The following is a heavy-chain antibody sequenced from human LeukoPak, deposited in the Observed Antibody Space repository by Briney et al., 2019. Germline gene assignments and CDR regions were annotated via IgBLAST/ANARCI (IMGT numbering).Heavy chain of an antibody. D-gene: IGHD3-10*01. CDR1: GYSITSSSW. CDR2: IYHRGTT. Sequence: PSETLPLTCAVSGYSITSSSWWGWIRQSPGKGLEWIGYIYHRGTTYYNPSLQSRVTMSVDTSKNQFSLKLSSVTAVDTAVYYCARKENVYYYFDYWGQGTLVTVSS. V-gene: IGHV4-28*01. CDR3: ARKENVYYYFDY. J-gene: IGHJ4*02.